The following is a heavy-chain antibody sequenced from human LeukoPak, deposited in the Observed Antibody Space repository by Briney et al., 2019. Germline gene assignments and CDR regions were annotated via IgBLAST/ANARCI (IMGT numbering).Heavy chain of an antibody. Sequence: PGGSLRLSCAASGFTFSSYWMHWVRQAPGKGLVWVSRINSDGSRTSYADFVKGRFTISRDNAENTLYLQMNSLRAEDTAVYYCVELTSMVEHYWGQGTLVTVSS. D-gene: IGHD3-10*01. CDR1: GFTFSSYW. V-gene: IGHV3-74*01. CDR3: VELTSMVEHY. J-gene: IGHJ4*02. CDR2: INSDGSRT.